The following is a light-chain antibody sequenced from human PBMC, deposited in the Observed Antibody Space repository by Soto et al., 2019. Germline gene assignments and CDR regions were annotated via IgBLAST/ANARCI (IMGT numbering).Light chain of an antibody. CDR2: GAS. CDR3: QQYIRWPLT. V-gene: IGKV3-15*01. CDR1: QDVSSN. Sequence: ETVVTQSPATLSVSPGERATLSCRASQDVSSNLAWYQQKPGQAPSLLIYGASTRATGTPARFSGSGSGTEFTLTISSLQSEDYAVYFCQQYIRWPLTFGGGTKVEI. J-gene: IGKJ4*01.